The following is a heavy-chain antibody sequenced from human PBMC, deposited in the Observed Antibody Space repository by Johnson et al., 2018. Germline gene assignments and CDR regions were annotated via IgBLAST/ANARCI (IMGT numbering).Heavy chain of an antibody. CDR2: IYSGGST. Sequence: VQLVESGGGLVQPGGSLRLSCAASGFTFRSQAMSWVRQAPGKGLEWVSVIYSGGSTYYADSVKGRFTIHRDNSKNTLYLQMGSLRAEDMAVYYCARGIVGATSNAFYIGGQGTMVTVSS. CDR3: ARGIVGATSNAFYI. J-gene: IGHJ3*02. V-gene: IGHV3-66*02. D-gene: IGHD1-26*01. CDR1: GFTFRSQA.